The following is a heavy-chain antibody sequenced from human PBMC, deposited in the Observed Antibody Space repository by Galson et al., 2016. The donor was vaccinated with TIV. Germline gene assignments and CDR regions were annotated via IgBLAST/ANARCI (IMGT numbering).Heavy chain of an antibody. Sequence: FQGRVTISTDESTSTVYMELTSLRSEDTAVYFCARDIPCGGSCYFFDDWGQGTLVTVSS. CDR3: ARDIPCGGSCYFFDD. D-gene: IGHD2-15*01. V-gene: IGHV1-69*05. J-gene: IGHJ4*02.